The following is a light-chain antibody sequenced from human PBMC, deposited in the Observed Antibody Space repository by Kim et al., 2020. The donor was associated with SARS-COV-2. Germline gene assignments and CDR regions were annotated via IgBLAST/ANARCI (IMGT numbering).Light chain of an antibody. J-gene: IGKJ4*01. V-gene: IGKV1-39*01. CDR2: AAL. Sequence: DIQMTQPPSSLSASVGDRVNITCRASQTIGYSLNWYQQKPGKAPKVLIYAALSLYGGVPSRFSGSGSGTEFTLSISSLQHEDVASYYCQQTYRTPTFGGGTKVDIK. CDR3: QQTYRTPT. CDR1: QTIGYS.